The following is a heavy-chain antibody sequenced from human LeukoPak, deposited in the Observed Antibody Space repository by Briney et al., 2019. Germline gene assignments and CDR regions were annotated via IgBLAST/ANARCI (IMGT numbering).Heavy chain of an antibody. J-gene: IGHJ6*02. CDR3: ARERAAAYYYYGMDV. Sequence: PSQTLSLTCTVSGSSISSGGYYWSWIRQHPGKGLEWIGYIYYSGSTYYNPSLKSRVTISVDTSKNQFSLKLSSVTAADTAVYYCARERAAAYYYYGMDVWGQGTTVTVSS. D-gene: IGHD2-15*01. CDR2: IYYSGST. CDR1: GSSISSGGYY. V-gene: IGHV4-31*03.